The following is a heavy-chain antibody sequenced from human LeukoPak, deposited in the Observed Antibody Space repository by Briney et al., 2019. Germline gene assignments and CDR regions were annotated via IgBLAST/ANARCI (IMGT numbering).Heavy chain of an antibody. CDR1: GGSFSGYY. CDR3: ARAPNCGGDCWVEWDV. J-gene: IGHJ3*01. Sequence: SETLSLTCAVYGGSFSGYYWSWIRQPPGKGLEWIGEINHSGSTNYNPSLKSRVTISVDTSKNQFSLKLSSVTAADTAVCYCARAPNCGGDCWVEWDVWGQGTMVTVSS. D-gene: IGHD2-21*02. CDR2: INHSGST. V-gene: IGHV4-34*01.